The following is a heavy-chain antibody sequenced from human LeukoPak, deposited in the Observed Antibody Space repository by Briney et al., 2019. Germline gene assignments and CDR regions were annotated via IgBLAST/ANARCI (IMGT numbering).Heavy chain of an antibody. D-gene: IGHD6-13*01. J-gene: IGHJ4*02. CDR2: IRQDGDTK. Sequence: GGSLRLSCAASGFPFNAYWITWVRQAPGKGLEWGANIRQDGDTKYYVDSVKGRFTISRDNAMNSLYLQMNSLRAEDTAIYYRARSLPYGTTWYGRSDFWGQGTLVTVSS. CDR3: ARSLPYGTTWYGRSDF. CDR1: GFPFNAYW. V-gene: IGHV3-7*03.